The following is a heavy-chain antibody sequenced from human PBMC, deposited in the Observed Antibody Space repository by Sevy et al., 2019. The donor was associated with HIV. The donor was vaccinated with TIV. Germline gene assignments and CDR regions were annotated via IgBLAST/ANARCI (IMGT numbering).Heavy chain of an antibody. CDR1: GFAFYDYS. Sequence: GGSLRLSCAASGFAFYDYSMSWIRQAPGKGLEWVATLSFGCGKINYADSVKGRFTISRDDSKNSFYQQIDNLRVEDTALYYCAREGCTRPDDYWGQGTRVTVSS. V-gene: IGHV3-23*01. CDR3: AREGCTRPDDY. CDR2: LSFGCGKI. J-gene: IGHJ4*02. D-gene: IGHD2-8*01.